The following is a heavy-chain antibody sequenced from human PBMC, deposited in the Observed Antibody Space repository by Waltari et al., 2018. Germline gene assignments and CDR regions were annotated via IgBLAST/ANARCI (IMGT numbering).Heavy chain of an antibody. CDR2: IYYSGST. Sequence: QLQLQESGPGLVKPSETLSLTCTVSGGSISSSSYYLGWIRQPPGKGLEWIGSIYYSGSTYYNPSLKSRVTISVDTSKNQFSLKLSSVTAADMAVYYCARLKQDAFDIWGQGTMVTVSS. J-gene: IGHJ3*02. V-gene: IGHV4-39*01. CDR1: GGSISSSSYY. CDR3: ARLKQDAFDI. D-gene: IGHD6-13*01.